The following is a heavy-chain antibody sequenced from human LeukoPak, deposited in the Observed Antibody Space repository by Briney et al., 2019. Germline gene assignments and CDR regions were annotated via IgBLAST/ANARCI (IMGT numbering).Heavy chain of an antibody. Sequence: PSETLSLTCAVYGGSFSGYYWSWIRQPAGKGLEWIGRIYTSGSTNYNPSLKSRVTMSVDTSKNQFSLKLSSVTAADTAVYYCARDCTRAYGGNSTLGYYYGMDVWGQGTTVTVSS. D-gene: IGHD4-23*01. CDR3: ARDCTRAYGGNSTLGYYYGMDV. J-gene: IGHJ6*02. CDR1: GGSFSGYY. CDR2: IYTSGST. V-gene: IGHV4-4*07.